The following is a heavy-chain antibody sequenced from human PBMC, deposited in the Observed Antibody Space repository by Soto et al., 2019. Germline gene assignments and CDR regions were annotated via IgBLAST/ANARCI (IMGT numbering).Heavy chain of an antibody. CDR3: AKDRERIATRSIDY. Sequence: EVQLLESGGGLVQPEGSLRLSCAASGFTFSSYAISWVRQAPGKGLEWVSGISGSGVSTYYADSVKGRFTISRDNSKSTLYLQMNSLRAEDTAVYYCAKDRERIATRSIDYWGQGTLVTVSS. CDR1: GFTFSSYA. D-gene: IGHD6-6*01. J-gene: IGHJ4*02. V-gene: IGHV3-23*01. CDR2: ISGSGVST.